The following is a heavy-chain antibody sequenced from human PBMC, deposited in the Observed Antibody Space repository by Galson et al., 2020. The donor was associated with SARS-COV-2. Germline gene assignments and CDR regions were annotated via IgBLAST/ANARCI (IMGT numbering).Heavy chain of an antibody. D-gene: IGHD1-26*01. V-gene: IGHV3-13*01. CDR3: ARGNSGSYYTFNYYYYMDV. CDR1: GFTFSSYD. Sequence: GESLKISCAASGFTFSSYDMHWVRQATGKGLEWVSAIGTAGDTYYPGSVKGRFTISRENAKNSLYLQMNSLRAGDTAVYYCARGNSGSYYTFNYYYYMDVWGKGTTVTVSS. J-gene: IGHJ6*03. CDR2: IGTAGDT.